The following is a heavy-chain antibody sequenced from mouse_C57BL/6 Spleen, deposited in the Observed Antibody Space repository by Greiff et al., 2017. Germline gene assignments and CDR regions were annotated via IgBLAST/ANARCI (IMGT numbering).Heavy chain of an antibody. CDR3: ARGYYDYLYAMDY. D-gene: IGHD2-4*01. Sequence: QVQLQQSGAELAKPGASVKLSCKASGYTFTSYWMHWVKQRPGQGLEWIGYINPSSGYTKYNQKFKDKATLTADKSSSTAYMQLSSQTYEDSAVYYCARGYYDYLYAMDYWGQGTSVTVSS. CDR2: INPSSGYT. V-gene: IGHV1-7*01. CDR1: GYTFTSYW. J-gene: IGHJ4*01.